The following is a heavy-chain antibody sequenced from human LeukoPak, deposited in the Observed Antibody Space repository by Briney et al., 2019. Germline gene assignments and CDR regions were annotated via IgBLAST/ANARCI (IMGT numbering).Heavy chain of an antibody. V-gene: IGHV1-2*02. CDR2: INPYNGGT. D-gene: IGHD4-17*01. Sequence: GASVKVSCKASGYTLTAYYLHWVRQARGQGLEWMGWINPYNGGTNYALKFQGRVTMTTDTSITTVYVELSRLRSDDTAVYYCARDGYGDAGYWGQGTLVTVSS. CDR1: GYTLTAYY. J-gene: IGHJ4*02. CDR3: ARDGYGDAGY.